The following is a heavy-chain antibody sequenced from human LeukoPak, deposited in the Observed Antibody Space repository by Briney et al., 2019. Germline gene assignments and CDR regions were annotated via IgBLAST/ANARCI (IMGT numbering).Heavy chain of an antibody. CDR3: AKDRTRSDF. J-gene: IGHJ4*02. D-gene: IGHD3/OR15-3a*01. V-gene: IGHV3-23*01. Sequence: PGGSLRLPCVASGFTFSSNAMSWVRQAPGKGLEWDSAISGSGVTTYYADYVKGRFTISRDNSKNTLFLQMNSLRVEDTAVYYCAKDRTRSDFWGQGTLVTVSS. CDR2: ISGSGVTT. CDR1: GFTFSSNA.